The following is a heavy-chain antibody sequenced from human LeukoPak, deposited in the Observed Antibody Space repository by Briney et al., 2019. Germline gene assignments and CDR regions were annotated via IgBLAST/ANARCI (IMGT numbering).Heavy chain of an antibody. J-gene: IGHJ4*02. V-gene: IGHV4-59*01. CDR1: GGSITSYH. D-gene: IGHD1-26*01. CDR3: ARGGSGTYYHY. CDR2: IYYSGST. Sequence: SETLSLTCTVSGGSITSYHYSWIRQPPGKGLEWFGYIYYSGSTNYNPSLKSRVTISVDTSKNQFSLKLSSVTAADTAVYYCARGGSGTYYHYWGQGTLVTVSS.